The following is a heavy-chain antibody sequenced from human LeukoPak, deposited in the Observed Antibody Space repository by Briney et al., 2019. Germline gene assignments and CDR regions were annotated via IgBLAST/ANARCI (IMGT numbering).Heavy chain of an antibody. J-gene: IGHJ4*02. Sequence: ASVKVSCKASGYTFTSYGISWVRQAPGQGLEWMGWISAYNGNTNYAQKLQGRVTMTTDTSTSTAYMELRSRRSDDTAVYYCARDAEWELRAADLAYWGQGTLVTVSS. CDR2: ISAYNGNT. CDR1: GYTFTSYG. V-gene: IGHV1-18*01. D-gene: IGHD1-26*01. CDR3: ARDAEWELRAADLAY.